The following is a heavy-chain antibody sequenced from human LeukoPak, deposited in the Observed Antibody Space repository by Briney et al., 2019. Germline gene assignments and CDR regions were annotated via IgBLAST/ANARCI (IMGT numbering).Heavy chain of an antibody. CDR3: ARCITIFGVVIIDGWFDP. CDR2: IYHSGST. Sequence: SETLSLTCAVSGGSISSGGYSWSWIRQPPGKGLEWIGYIYHSGSTYYNPPLKSRVTISVDRSKNQFSLKLSSVTAADTAVYYCARCITIFGVVIIDGWFDPWGQGTLVTVSS. V-gene: IGHV4-30-2*01. D-gene: IGHD3-3*01. CDR1: GGSISSGGYS. J-gene: IGHJ5*02.